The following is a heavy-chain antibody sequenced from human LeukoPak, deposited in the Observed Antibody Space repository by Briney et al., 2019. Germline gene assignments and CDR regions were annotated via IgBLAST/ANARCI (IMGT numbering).Heavy chain of an antibody. J-gene: IGHJ6*03. V-gene: IGHV4-59*01. CDR2: VDHSGST. Sequence: SETLSLTCTVSDDSITMYYWTWIRQPPGKGLEWIGYVDHSGSTNFNPSLNGRVSISRDTSKNLFSLRLRSVTAADTAVYFCARGRVSSSTWYSTYYYYFYMDVWGKGTTVTVSS. CDR1: DDSITMYY. D-gene: IGHD1-1*01. CDR3: ARGRVSSSTWYSTYYYYFYMDV.